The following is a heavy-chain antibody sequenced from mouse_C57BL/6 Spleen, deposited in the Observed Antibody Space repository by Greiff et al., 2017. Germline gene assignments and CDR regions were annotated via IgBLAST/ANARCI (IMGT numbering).Heavy chain of an antibody. J-gene: IGHJ2*01. CDR1: GYTFTSYW. CDR3: ARLVSTTPVARGYFDY. CDR2: IYPGSGST. Sequence: QVQLQQPGAELVKPGASVKMSCKASGYTFTSYWITWVKQRPGQGLEWIGDIYPGSGSTNYNEKFKSKATLTVDTSSSTAYMQLSSLTSEDSAVYYCARLVSTTPVARGYFDYWGQGTTLTVSS. D-gene: IGHD1-1*01. V-gene: IGHV1-55*01.